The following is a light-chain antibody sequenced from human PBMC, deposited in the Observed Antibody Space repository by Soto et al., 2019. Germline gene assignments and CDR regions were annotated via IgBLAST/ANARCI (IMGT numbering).Light chain of an antibody. V-gene: IGKV3-15*01. CDR3: QQYDKWPRT. J-gene: IGKJ1*01. CDR2: GAS. Sequence: EILMTQSPSTLSVSPGERATLSCRASQSVSSNLAWYQQKPGQAPRLLIYGASTRATGIPARFSGSGSGTEFTLTISSLQSEDFAVYHCQQYDKWPRTFGQGTKVDI. CDR1: QSVSSN.